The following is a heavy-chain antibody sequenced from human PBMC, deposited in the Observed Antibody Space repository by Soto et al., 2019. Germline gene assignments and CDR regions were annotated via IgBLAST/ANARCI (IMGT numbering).Heavy chain of an antibody. CDR2: ISSSSSTI. Sequence: GGSLRLSCAASGFTFSSYGMSWVRQAPGKGLEWVSYISSSSSTIYYADSVKGRFTISRDNAKNSLYLQMNSLRDEDTAVYYCARDYGIVGATRLADYWGQGTLVTVSS. V-gene: IGHV3-48*02. CDR3: ARDYGIVGATRLADY. D-gene: IGHD1-26*01. CDR1: GFTFSSYG. J-gene: IGHJ4*02.